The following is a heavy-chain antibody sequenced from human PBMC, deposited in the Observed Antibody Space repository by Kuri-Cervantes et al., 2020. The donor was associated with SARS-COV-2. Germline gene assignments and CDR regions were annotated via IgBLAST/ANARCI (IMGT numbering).Heavy chain of an antibody. J-gene: IGHJ6*03. CDR1: GYTFTNYG. V-gene: IGHV1-18*01. D-gene: IGHD4-17*01. Sequence: ASVKVSCKASGYTFTNYGITWVRQAPGQGLEWVGWISAYNGYTIYAQKLQGRVTMTTDTSTTTAYMEVRSLRSDDTAVYYCAREGDYSDLRRPNYYDYYMDVWGKGTTVTVSS. CDR3: AREGDYSDLRRPNYYDYYMDV. CDR2: ISAYNGYT.